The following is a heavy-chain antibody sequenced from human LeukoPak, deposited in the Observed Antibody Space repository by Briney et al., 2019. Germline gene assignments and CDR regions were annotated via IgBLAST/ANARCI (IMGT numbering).Heavy chain of an antibody. Sequence: PSETLSLTCAVYGGSFSGYYWSWIRQPPGKGLEWIGEINHSGSTNYNPSLKSRVTISVDTSKNQFSLKLSSVTAADTAVYYCARGLQWLSRRWGQGTLVTVSS. CDR2: INHSGST. J-gene: IGHJ4*02. V-gene: IGHV4-34*01. CDR3: ARGLQWLSRR. CDR1: GGSFSGYY. D-gene: IGHD6-19*01.